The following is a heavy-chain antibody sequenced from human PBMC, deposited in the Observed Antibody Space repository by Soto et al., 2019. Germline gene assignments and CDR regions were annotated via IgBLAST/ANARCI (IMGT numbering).Heavy chain of an antibody. J-gene: IGHJ4*02. CDR2: INTAFATT. CDR3: VRDRSRAFDY. Sequence: ASVKVSCKGSGYTFTDHAMHWVRQAPGQRPEWMGWINTAFATTEYSQKLEGRVTITRDTAATTVYMELSSLRSYDTAIYYCVRDRSRAFDYWGQGALVTVSS. CDR1: GYTFTDHA. V-gene: IGHV1-3*04. D-gene: IGHD6-13*01.